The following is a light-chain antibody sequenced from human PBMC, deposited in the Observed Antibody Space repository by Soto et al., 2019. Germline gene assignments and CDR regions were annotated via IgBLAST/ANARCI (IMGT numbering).Light chain of an antibody. Sequence: QSALTQPPSASGSPGQSVTISCTGTSSDIGGYNYVSWYQQHPGKAPKLMIYEVTKRPSGVPDRFSASKSGNTASLTVSGLQAEDEADYYCSSYAGSNIFLIFGGGTKVTVL. V-gene: IGLV2-8*01. J-gene: IGLJ2*01. CDR2: EVT. CDR3: SSYAGSNIFLI. CDR1: SSDIGGYNY.